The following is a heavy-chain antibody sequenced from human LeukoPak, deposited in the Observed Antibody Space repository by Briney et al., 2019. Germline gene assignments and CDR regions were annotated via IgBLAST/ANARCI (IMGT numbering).Heavy chain of an antibody. Sequence: SETLSLTCTVSGGSISSYYWSWIRQSPGKGLEWIGYIYYSGSTNYNPSLKSRVTISVDTSKNQFSLNLSSVTAADTAVYYCARADFGSGSYAYYYGIDVWGQGTTVTVSS. CDR3: ARADFGSGSYAYYYGIDV. V-gene: IGHV4-59*01. CDR1: GGSISSYY. J-gene: IGHJ6*02. D-gene: IGHD3-16*01. CDR2: IYYSGST.